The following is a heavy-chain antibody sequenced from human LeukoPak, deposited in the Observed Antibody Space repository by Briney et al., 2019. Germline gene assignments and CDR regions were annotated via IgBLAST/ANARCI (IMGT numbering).Heavy chain of an antibody. D-gene: IGHD2-2*01. V-gene: IGHV4-61*02. J-gene: IGHJ6*03. Sequence: SQTLSLTCTVSGGSISSGSYYWSWIRQPAGKGLEWIGRIYTSGSTNYNPSLKSRVTISVDTSKNQFSLKLSSVTAADTAVYYCAREGRDCSSTSCYDFYYMDVWGKGTTVTISS. CDR1: GGSISSGSYY. CDR3: AREGRDCSSTSCYDFYYMDV. CDR2: IYTSGST.